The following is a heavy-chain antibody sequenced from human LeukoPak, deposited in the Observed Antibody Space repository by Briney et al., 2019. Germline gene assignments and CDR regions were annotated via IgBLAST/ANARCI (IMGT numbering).Heavy chain of an antibody. V-gene: IGHV4-39*01. CDR1: GGSISSHSYY. Sequence: PSETLSFTCTVSGGSISSHSYYWGWIRQPPGKGLEWIGSMFYSGSTNYNPSLKRRVTISVDTSKNQFSLRLSSVTAADTAMYYCARHGDYLDGSGTYYAPFDNWGQGTLLTASS. CDR2: MFYSGST. D-gene: IGHD3-10*01. CDR3: ARHGDYLDGSGTYYAPFDN. J-gene: IGHJ4*02.